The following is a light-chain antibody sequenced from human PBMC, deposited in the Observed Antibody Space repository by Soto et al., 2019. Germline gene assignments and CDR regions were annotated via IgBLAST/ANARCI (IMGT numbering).Light chain of an antibody. J-gene: IGLJ1*01. Sequence: QSALTQPASVSGSPGQSITISCTGTSSVVGSYNLVSWYQQHPGKAPKLMIYEGSKRPSGVSNRFSGSKSGNTASLTISGLQAEDETDYYCCSYAGSSTYVFGTGTKVTV. CDR1: SSVVGSYNL. V-gene: IGLV2-23*01. CDR3: CSYAGSSTYV. CDR2: EGS.